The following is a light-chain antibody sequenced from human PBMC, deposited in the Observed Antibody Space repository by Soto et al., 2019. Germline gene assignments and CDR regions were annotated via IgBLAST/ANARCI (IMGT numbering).Light chain of an antibody. Sequence: DIVMTQSPESLAVSLGERATINCKSSQSILYSSNNKNYLAWYQQKPGQRPKLLIYWASIREFGVPDRFSGSGSGTDFSLTISSLQAEDVAVYFCKQYYSIPWTFGQGTKVEIK. CDR2: WAS. CDR1: QSILYSSNNKNY. CDR3: KQYYSIPWT. V-gene: IGKV4-1*01. J-gene: IGKJ1*01.